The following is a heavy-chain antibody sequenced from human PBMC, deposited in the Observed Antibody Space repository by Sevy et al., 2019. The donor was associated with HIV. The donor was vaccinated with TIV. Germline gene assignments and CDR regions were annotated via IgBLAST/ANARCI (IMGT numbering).Heavy chain of an antibody. D-gene: IGHD6-13*01. CDR3: AKAGNSSSWFGYYYYGMDV. CDR2: ISGSGGST. J-gene: IGHJ6*02. V-gene: IGHV3-23*01. Sequence: GGSLRLSCAASGFTFSSYAMSWVRQAPGKGLEWVSAISGSGGSTYYADSVKGRFTISRDNSKNTLYLQMNSLRAEDTAVYYCAKAGNSSSWFGYYYYGMDVWGQGTTVTVS. CDR1: GFTFSSYA.